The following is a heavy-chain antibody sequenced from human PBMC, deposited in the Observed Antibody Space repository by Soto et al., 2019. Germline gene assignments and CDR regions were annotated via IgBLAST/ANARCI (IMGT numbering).Heavy chain of an antibody. CDR3: ATPYYFNH. D-gene: IGHD3-16*01. J-gene: IGHJ1*01. V-gene: IGHV3-21*06. CDR2: ISDDSSYI. Sequence: GGSLRLSCAASGFMFSAYTMNWVRQAPGKGLEWLSSISDDSSYIDYADSLRGRFTVSRDNARNSLYLQIDSLGVEDTAVYYCATPYYFNHWGPGTLVTAPQ. CDR1: GFMFSAYT.